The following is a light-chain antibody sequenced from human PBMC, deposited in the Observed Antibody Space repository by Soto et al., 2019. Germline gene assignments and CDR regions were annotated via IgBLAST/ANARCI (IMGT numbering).Light chain of an antibody. V-gene: IGKV3-15*01. J-gene: IGKJ1*01. CDR1: QNIYYN. CDR3: LQYHNLWA. Sequence: ILMTKSTATVSVSPGASATLSCRASQNIYYNVAWYQHRPGQAPRLLIYRASTRAPGVPARFSGSGSGTEFTLTISSLQPEDFTVYSCLQYHNLWAFGQGTKV. CDR2: RAS.